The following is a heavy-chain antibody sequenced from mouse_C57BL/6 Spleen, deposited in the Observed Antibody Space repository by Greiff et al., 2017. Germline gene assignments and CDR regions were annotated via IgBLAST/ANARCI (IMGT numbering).Heavy chain of an antibody. Sequence: QVQLQQPGAELVMPGASVKLSCKASGYTFTSYWMHWVKQRPGQGLEWIGEIDPSDSYTKYNQKFKGKSTLTVDKSSSTAYMQLSILTSEDSAVYYCARYYYGSPFDYWGQGTTLTVSS. D-gene: IGHD1-1*01. CDR2: IDPSDSYT. CDR3: ARYYYGSPFDY. V-gene: IGHV1-69*01. J-gene: IGHJ2*01. CDR1: GYTFTSYW.